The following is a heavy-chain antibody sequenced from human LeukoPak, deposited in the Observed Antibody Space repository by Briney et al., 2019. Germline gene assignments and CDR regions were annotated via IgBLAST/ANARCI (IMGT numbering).Heavy chain of an antibody. CDR1: GGTFNSYA. V-gene: IGHV1-69*13. J-gene: IGHJ4*02. Sequence: SVKFSCKASGGTFNSYAISWVRQDPGQGLELMEGIIPIFGTANYAQKFQGRVTITADESTSTAYMELSSLRSEDTAVYYCARGGFWRMATNFFDYWGQGTLVTVSS. CDR3: ARGGFWRMATNFFDY. CDR2: IIPIFGTA. D-gene: IGHD5-24*01.